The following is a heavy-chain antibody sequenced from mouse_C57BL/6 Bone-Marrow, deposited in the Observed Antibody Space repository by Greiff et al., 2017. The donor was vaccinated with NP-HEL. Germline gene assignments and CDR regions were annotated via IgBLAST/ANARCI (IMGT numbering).Heavy chain of an antibody. V-gene: IGHV14-2*01. Sequence: EVKLQQSGAELVKPGASVKLSCTASGFNIKDYYMHWVKQRTEQGLEWIGRIDPEDGETKYAPKFQGKATITADTSSNTAYLQLSSLTSEDTAVYYCARNDYSNPFAYWGQGTLVTVSA. CDR1: GFNIKDYY. CDR2: IDPEDGET. D-gene: IGHD2-5*01. CDR3: ARNDYSNPFAY. J-gene: IGHJ3*01.